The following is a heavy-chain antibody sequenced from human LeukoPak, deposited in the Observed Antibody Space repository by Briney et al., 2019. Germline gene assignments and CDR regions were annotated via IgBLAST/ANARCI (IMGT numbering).Heavy chain of an antibody. CDR1: GYTLTELS. J-gene: IGHJ4*02. D-gene: IGHD3/OR15-3a*01. CDR2: FDPEDGET. V-gene: IGHV1-24*01. CDR3: ATGVLGGGLDHY. Sequence: ASVKVSCKVSGYTLTELSMHWVRQAPGKGLEWMGGFDPEDGETIYAQKFQGRVTMTEDTSTDTAYMELSSLRSEDTAVYYCATGVLGGGLDHYWGQGTLVTVSS.